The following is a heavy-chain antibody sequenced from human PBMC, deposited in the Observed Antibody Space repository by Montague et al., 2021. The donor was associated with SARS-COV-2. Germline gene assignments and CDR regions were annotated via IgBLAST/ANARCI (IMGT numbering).Heavy chain of an antibody. CDR3: ARILVAAAGSPFDP. CDR2: IDWDDDK. D-gene: IGHD6-13*01. V-gene: IGHV2-70*11. J-gene: IGHJ5*02. Sequence: WLARIDWDDDKYYSTSLKTRLTISKDTSKNPVVLTMTNMDPVDTATYYCARILVAAAGSPFDPWGQGTLVTVSS.